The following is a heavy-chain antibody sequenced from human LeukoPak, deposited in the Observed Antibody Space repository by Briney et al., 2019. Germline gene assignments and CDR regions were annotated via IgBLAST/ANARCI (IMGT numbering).Heavy chain of an antibody. D-gene: IGHD6-6*01. CDR1: GFTFSSYP. Sequence: GGSLRLSCAVSGFTFSSYPMSWVRQAPGKGLEWVSIISESGYITHYADSVKGRFTISRDNTKNTLNLQMNSLRAEDTAVYYCAKDSSHNRSSSDYWGQGTLVTVSS. CDR3: AKDSSHNRSSSDY. V-gene: IGHV3-23*01. J-gene: IGHJ4*02. CDR2: ISESGYIT.